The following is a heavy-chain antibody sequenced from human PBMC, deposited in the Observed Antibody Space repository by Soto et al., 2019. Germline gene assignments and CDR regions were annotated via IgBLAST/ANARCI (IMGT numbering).Heavy chain of an antibody. CDR2: ISAHNGNT. V-gene: IGHV1-18*01. D-gene: IGHD4-17*01. J-gene: IGHJ4*02. CDR1: GYAFTTYG. CDR3: ARATYGDY. Sequence: QVHLVQSGAEVKKPGASVKVSCKGSGYAFTTYGITWVRQAPGQGLEWMGWISAHNGNTNYAQKLQGRVTVTRDTSTSTAYMELRSLRSDDTVVYYCARATYGDYWGQGALVTVSS.